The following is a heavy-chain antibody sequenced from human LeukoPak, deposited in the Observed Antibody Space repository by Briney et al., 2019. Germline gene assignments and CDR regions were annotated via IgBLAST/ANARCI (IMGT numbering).Heavy chain of an antibody. CDR2: ISYDGSNK. V-gene: IGHV3-30*18. CDR1: GFTFSSYG. Sequence: PGGSLRLSCAASGFTFSSYGMHWVRQAPGKGLEWVAVISYDGSNKYYADSVKGRFTISRDNSKNTLYLQMNSLRAEDTAVYYCAKDILTGYYYFDYWGQGTLVTVSS. J-gene: IGHJ4*02. D-gene: IGHD3-9*01. CDR3: AKDILTGYYYFDY.